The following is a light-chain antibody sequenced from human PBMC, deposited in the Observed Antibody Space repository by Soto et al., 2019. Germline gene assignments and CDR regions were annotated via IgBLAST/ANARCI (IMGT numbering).Light chain of an antibody. CDR3: QQYDNYPLT. J-gene: IGKJ4*01. Sequence: DIQMTQSPSTLSASVGDRVTISCRASQSVGSWLAWYQQKPGKAPKFLIYDASTLESGVPSRFSGSGSGTEFTLTISSLQPDDFAPYYCQQYDNYPLTFGGGTKVDIK. CDR1: QSVGSW. CDR2: DAS. V-gene: IGKV1-5*01.